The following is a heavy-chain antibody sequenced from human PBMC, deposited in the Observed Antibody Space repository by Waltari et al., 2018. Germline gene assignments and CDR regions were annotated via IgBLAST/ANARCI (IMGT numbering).Heavy chain of an antibody. V-gene: IGHV1-24*01. J-gene: IGHJ6*02. Sequence: WMGGFDPEDGETIYAQKFQGRVTMTEDTSTDTAYMELSSLRSEDTAVYYCATGYCSGGSCPPVGYYYGMDVWGQGTTVTVSS. CDR3: ATGYCSGGSCPPVGYYYGMDV. D-gene: IGHD2-15*01. CDR2: FDPEDGET.